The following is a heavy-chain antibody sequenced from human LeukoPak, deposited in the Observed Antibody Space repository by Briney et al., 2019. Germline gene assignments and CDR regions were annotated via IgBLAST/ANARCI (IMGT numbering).Heavy chain of an antibody. V-gene: IGHV4-39*01. Sequence: PSETLSLTCTVSGGYISRSSYYWGWIRQPPGKGLEWIGIIYCSWGTYYNPSLKSRVTISVETSKNQFSLKLISVTAAGTAVYYWARNIVATFSPWGQGTLVTVPS. D-gene: IGHD5-12*01. CDR3: ARNIVATFSP. CDR1: GGYISRSSYY. J-gene: IGHJ5*02. CDR2: IYCSWGT.